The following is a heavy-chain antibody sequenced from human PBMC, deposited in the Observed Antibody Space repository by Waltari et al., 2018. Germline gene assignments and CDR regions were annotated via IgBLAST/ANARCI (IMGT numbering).Heavy chain of an antibody. J-gene: IGHJ4*02. CDR1: GFRFNAFA. CDR2: ILNDGTET. V-gene: IGHV3-33*03. Sequence: QLQLVESGGGVVRPGTSRRLSCAALGFRFNAFAMHWVRQAPGKGLEWVAVILNDGTETHYSDPVKGRFTISRDNSNSMLYLQMNSLRVEDTALYYCVKGGLIWIGELYGWGQGALVTVSS. D-gene: IGHD3-10*01. CDR3: VKGGLIWIGELYG.